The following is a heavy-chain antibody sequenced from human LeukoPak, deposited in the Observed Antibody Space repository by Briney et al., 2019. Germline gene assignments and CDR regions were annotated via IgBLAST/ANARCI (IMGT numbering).Heavy chain of an antibody. CDR2: IYYSGTT. V-gene: IGHV4-30-4*01. J-gene: IGHJ4*02. Sequence: SETLSLTCSVSGGSISSGDYFWTRIRQPPGKGLEYIGYIYYSGTTYYNPSLKSRITMPVDMSANQFSLRLTSVSAADTAVYYCTRAYWIGFHFDSWGQGILVSVSS. CDR1: GGSISSGDYF. D-gene: IGHD3-3*01. CDR3: TRAYWIGFHFDS.